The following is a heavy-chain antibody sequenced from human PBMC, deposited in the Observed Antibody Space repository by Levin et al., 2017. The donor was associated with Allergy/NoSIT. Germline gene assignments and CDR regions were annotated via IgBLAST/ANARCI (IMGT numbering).Heavy chain of an antibody. D-gene: IGHD3-3*01. Sequence: SGPTLVKPTQTLTLTCTFSGFSLSTSGVGVGWIRQPPGKALEWLALIYWNDDKRYSPSLKSRLTITKDTSKNQVVLTMTNMDPVDTATYYCAHTPQVIFGVVIIPVCYFDYWGQGTLVTVSS. CDR2: IYWNDDK. CDR1: GFSLSTSGVG. V-gene: IGHV2-5*01. CDR3: AHTPQVIFGVVIIPVCYFDY. J-gene: IGHJ4*02.